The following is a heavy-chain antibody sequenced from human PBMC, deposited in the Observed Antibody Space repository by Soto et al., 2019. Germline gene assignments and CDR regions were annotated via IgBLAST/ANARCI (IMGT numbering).Heavy chain of an antibody. CDR1: GFTFSSYG. V-gene: IGHV3-33*01. Sequence: QVQLVESGGGVVQPGRSLRLSCAASGFTFSSYGMHWVRQAPGKGLEWVAVIWYGGSNKYYADSVKGRFTISRDNSKNTLYLQMNSLRAEDTAVYYCARDVRWVFDYWGQGTLVTVSS. J-gene: IGHJ4*02. CDR2: IWYGGSNK. CDR3: ARDVRWVFDY.